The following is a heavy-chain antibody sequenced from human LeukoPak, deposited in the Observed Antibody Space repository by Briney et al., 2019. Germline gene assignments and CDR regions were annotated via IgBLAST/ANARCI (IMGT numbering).Heavy chain of an antibody. Sequence: ASVKVSCKASGDTFNIHYFHWIRQAPGQGLEWMGIINRVDGIRGNAQTFQGRLMLTKDTSTSTAYMELSSLRSEDTAIYYYASEKNYGDKYFDSWGQGTVVTVSS. D-gene: IGHD4-17*01. CDR3: ASEKNYGDKYFDS. CDR1: GDTFNIHY. V-gene: IGHV1-46*02. J-gene: IGHJ4*02. CDR2: INRVDGIR.